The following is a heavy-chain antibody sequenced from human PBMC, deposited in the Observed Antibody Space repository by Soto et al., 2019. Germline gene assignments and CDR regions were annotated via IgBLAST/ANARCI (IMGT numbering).Heavy chain of an antibody. CDR3: AKIPTGSGSSKFDY. D-gene: IGHD3-10*01. CDR2: ISGSGSFT. Sequence: GGSLRLSCAASGFTFRTYAMNWVRQAPGKGLEWISAISGSGSFTHYADSVRGRFTISRDNSQNQLYLQMNNLRGDDTAMYYCAKIPTGSGSSKFDYWGQGIQVTVSS. V-gene: IGHV3-23*01. CDR1: GFTFRTYA. J-gene: IGHJ4*02.